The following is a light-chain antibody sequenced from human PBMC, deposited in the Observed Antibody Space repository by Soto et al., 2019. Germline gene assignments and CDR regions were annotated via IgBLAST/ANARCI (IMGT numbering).Light chain of an antibody. Sequence: DIQMTQSPSTLSASVGDSVTITCRASQSISNWLAWYQQKPGKAPKILIYKASNLESGVPSRYSGSGSGTEFTLTISSLQPDDFETYYCQQYNSHSWTVGQGTKVEIK. CDR1: QSISNW. J-gene: IGKJ1*01. V-gene: IGKV1-5*03. CDR3: QQYNSHSWT. CDR2: KAS.